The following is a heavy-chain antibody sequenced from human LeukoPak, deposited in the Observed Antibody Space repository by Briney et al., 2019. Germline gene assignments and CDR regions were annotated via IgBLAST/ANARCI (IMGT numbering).Heavy chain of an antibody. D-gene: IGHD6-13*01. J-gene: IGHJ6*04. V-gene: IGHV1-18*01. Sequence: ASVKVSCKASGYTFTSYGISWVRQAPGQGLEWMGWISTYNGDTNYAQKFQGRVTMTTDTSTSTAYMELRSLRSDDTAVYYCARDSFRTGTAAPGPVWGKGTTVTVSS. CDR3: ARDSFRTGTAAPGPV. CDR1: GYTFTSYG. CDR2: ISTYNGDT.